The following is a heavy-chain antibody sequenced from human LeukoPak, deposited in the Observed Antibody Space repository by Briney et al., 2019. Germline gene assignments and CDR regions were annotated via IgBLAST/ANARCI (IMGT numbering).Heavy chain of an antibody. CDR3: ARHVGAGGGDYDSSLDY. J-gene: IGHJ4*02. Sequence: PSETLSLTCAVAGNSISTFYYWGWIRQPPGKGLEWIGSVYHSGTTYYTPSLKSRVSISMDTSRNQFSLRLTSVTAADTAMYYCARHVGAGGGDYDSSLDYWGQGTLVTVSS. D-gene: IGHD4-17*01. CDR2: VYHSGTT. V-gene: IGHV4-38-2*01. CDR1: GNSISTFYY.